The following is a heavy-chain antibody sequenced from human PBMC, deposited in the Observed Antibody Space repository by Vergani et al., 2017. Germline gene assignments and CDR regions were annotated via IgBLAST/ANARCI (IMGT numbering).Heavy chain of an antibody. V-gene: IGHV4-34*01. J-gene: IGHJ4*02. CDR1: GFTFSSYA. CDR2: INHSGST. D-gene: IGHD3-10*01. Sequence: VQLLESGGGLVQPGGSLRLSCAASGFTFSSYAMSWVRQAPGKGLEWIGEINHSGSTNYNPSLKSRVTISVDTSKNQFSLKLSSVTAADTAVYYCARDRLLWFGEFPKFDYWGQGTLVTVSS. CDR3: ARDRLLWFGEFPKFDY.